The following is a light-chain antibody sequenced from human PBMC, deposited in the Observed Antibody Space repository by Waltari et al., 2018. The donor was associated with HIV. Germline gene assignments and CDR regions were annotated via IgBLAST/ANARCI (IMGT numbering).Light chain of an antibody. V-gene: IGLV1-40*01. Sequence: QSVLTQPPSVSGAPGQRVTISCTGSSSHIGAGYDVHWYQQLPGTAPKLLIYGNSNRPSGAPDRFSGSKSGTSASLAITGLQAEDEADYYCQSYDSSLSGFYVFGTGTKVTVL. CDR3: QSYDSSLSGFYV. CDR2: GNS. CDR1: SSHIGAGYD. J-gene: IGLJ1*01.